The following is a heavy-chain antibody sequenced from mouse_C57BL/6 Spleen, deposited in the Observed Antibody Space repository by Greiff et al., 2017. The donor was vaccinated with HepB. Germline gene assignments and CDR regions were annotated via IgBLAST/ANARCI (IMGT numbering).Heavy chain of an antibody. CDR2: IWSGGST. CDR1: GFSLTSYG. J-gene: IGHJ4*01. D-gene: IGHD1-1*01. Sequence: VQLQQSGPGLVQPSQSLSITCTVSGFSLTSYGVHWVRQSPGKGLEWLGVIWSGGSTDYNAAFISRLSISKDNSKSQVFFKMNSLQADDTDIYYCARDYYGSRDYAMDYWGQGASVTVSS. CDR3: ARDYYGSRDYAMDY. V-gene: IGHV2-2*01.